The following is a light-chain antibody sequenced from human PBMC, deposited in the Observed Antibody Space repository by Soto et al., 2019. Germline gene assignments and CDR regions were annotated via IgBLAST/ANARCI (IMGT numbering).Light chain of an antibody. CDR2: EVS. V-gene: IGLV2-14*01. CDR3: SSYTTNDTCV. CDR1: SSDVAGFKY. J-gene: IGLJ2*01. Sequence: QSVLTQPASVSGSPGQSITISCSGTSSDVAGFKYVSWYQHHPGKAPKLMIYEVSDRPSGVSNRFSGSKSGSTASLTISGLQAEDEADYFCSSYTTNDTCVFGGGTKVTVL.